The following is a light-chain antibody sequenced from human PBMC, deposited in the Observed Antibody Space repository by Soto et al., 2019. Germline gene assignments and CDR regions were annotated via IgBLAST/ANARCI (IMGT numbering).Light chain of an antibody. CDR3: QQCYSAPLT. CDR1: QSVLSTSNNKNF. Sequence: DIVMTQSPDSLAVSLGERATINCKSSQSVLSTSNNKNFLVWYQQKPGQPPKLLISWASTRESGVPDRFSGSGSGKDFTLTISSRQAEDVAVYYCQQCYSAPLTFGGGTKVEIK. V-gene: IGKV4-1*01. J-gene: IGKJ4*01. CDR2: WAS.